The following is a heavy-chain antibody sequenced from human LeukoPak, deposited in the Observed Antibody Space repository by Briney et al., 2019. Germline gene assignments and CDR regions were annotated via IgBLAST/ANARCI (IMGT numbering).Heavy chain of an antibody. J-gene: IGHJ4*02. CDR3: TRGGELMNY. CDR1: GGSVSSGNYY. Sequence: SETLSLTCTVSGGSVSSGNYYWTWIRQPAGKGLEWIGRTYTSGNTNYNPSLKSRVTISIDASKNQFSLRLTSVTAADTAVYYCTRGGELMNYWGQGTLVTVSS. D-gene: IGHD1-26*01. CDR2: TYTSGNT. V-gene: IGHV4-61*02.